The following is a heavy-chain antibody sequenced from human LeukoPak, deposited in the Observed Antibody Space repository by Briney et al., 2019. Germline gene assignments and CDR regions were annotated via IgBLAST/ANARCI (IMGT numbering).Heavy chain of an antibody. V-gene: IGHV3-74*01. D-gene: IGHD3-9*01. CDR3: VRSLTGTDDY. CDR2: INRDGSRT. Sequence: PGGSLRLSCAASGFTFRTSWMHWVRQAPGKGLVWVSHINRDGSRTTYADSVKGRFTISRDNAKNTVYLQMNSLRAEDTALYFCVRSLTGTDDYWGQGTLVTVSS. J-gene: IGHJ4*02. CDR1: GFTFRTSW.